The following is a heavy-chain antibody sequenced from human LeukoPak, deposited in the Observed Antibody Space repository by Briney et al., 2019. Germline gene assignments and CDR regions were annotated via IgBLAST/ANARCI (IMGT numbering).Heavy chain of an antibody. CDR3: ARVSEEMATMYYFDY. CDR2: IWYDGSNK. J-gene: IGHJ4*02. V-gene: IGHV3-33*01. CDR1: GFTFSSYG. D-gene: IGHD5-24*01. Sequence: PGGSLRLSCAASGFTFSSYGMHWVRQAPGKGLEWVAVIWYDGSNKYYADSVKGRFTISRDNSKNTLYLQMNSLRAEDTAVYYCARVSEEMATMYYFDYWGQGTLVTVSS.